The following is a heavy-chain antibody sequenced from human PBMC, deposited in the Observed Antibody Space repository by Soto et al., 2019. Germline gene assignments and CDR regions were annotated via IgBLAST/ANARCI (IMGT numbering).Heavy chain of an antibody. CDR2: IYQGGAT. V-gene: IGHV4-4*02. CDR1: GGSVNNSNR. D-gene: IGHD2-21*01. J-gene: IGHJ4*02. CDR3: VKGGWRVAVLDKGAFDS. Sequence: PSATPSLTCTVSGGSVNNSNRWRWVRQPPGQGLERIGEIYQGGATKYNPSLQRRVTISADKSQNQFSLKLTSVTAADTAVYFCVKGGWRVAVLDKGAFDSWGQGSLVTVSS.